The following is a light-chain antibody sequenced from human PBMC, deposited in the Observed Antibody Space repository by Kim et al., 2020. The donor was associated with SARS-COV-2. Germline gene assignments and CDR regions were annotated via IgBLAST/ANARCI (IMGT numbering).Light chain of an antibody. J-gene: IGKJ2*01. V-gene: IGKV3-20*01. CDR1: QSVNNNY. CDR2: DAS. CDR3: QQYGGSPPYT. Sequence: EIVLTQSPGTLSLSPGERATLSCRASQSVNNNYLAWYQQKPDQAPRLLIYDASSRATGIPDRFGGSGSGTDFTLTISRLEPEDFAVYYCQQYGGSPPYTFGQGTKLEI.